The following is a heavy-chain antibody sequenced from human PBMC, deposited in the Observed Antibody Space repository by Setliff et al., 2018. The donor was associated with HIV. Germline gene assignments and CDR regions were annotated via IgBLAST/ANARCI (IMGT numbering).Heavy chain of an antibody. Sequence: SETLSLTCSVSGDSIGAYHWSWIRQPPGRGLEWIGYIHSSGTTHYNPSLSSRVTISFDASKKYFSLKLTSVAAADTTVYYCVTSSSWSSRLNFWGTGMLVTVSS. V-gene: IGHV4-59*12. CDR1: GDSIGAYH. CDR3: VTSSSWSSRLNF. CDR2: IHSSGTT. J-gene: IGHJ4*02. D-gene: IGHD2-2*01.